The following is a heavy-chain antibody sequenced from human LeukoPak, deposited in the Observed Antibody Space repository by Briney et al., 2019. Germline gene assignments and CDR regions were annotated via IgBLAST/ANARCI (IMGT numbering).Heavy chain of an antibody. Sequence: GESLKISCKGSGYSFTSYWIGWVRQMPGKGLEWMGIIYPGDSDTRYSPSFQGQVTISADKSISTAYLQWSSLKASDTAVYYCARHSSRPINYYYYYMDVWGKGTTVTVSS. CDR3: ARHSSRPINYYYYYMDV. J-gene: IGHJ6*03. V-gene: IGHV5-51*01. CDR2: IYPGDSDT. CDR1: GYSFTSYW. D-gene: IGHD2-2*01.